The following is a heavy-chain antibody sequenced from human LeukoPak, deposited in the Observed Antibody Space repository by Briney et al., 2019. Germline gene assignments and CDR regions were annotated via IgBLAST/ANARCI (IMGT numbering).Heavy chain of an antibody. CDR2: INTNTGNP. CDR3: ARENGYSNFHDAFDI. CDR1: GYTFTSYA. V-gene: IGHV7-4-1*02. Sequence: GASVKVSCKASGYTFTSYALNWVRQAPGHGVEWMGWINTNTGNPTYAQGFTGRFVFSLDTSASTAYLQISSLKAEDTAVYYCARENGYSNFHDAFDIWGQGTMVTVSS. J-gene: IGHJ3*02. D-gene: IGHD6-13*01.